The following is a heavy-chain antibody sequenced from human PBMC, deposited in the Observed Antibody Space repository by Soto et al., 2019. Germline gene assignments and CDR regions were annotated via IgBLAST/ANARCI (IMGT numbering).Heavy chain of an antibody. V-gene: IGHV3-9*01. CDR1: GFTFDDYA. CDR2: ISWNSGNI. D-gene: IGHD3-16*01. J-gene: IGHJ4*02. CDR3: TKDVGPGGGDIDY. Sequence: EVQLVESGGGMVQPGRSLRLSCAVSGFTFDDYAMHWVRQAPGKGLEWVSRISWNSGNIDYADSVKGRFTISRDNAKNSLYLQMNSLRPEDTAFYYCTKDVGPGGGDIDYWGQGTLVTVSS.